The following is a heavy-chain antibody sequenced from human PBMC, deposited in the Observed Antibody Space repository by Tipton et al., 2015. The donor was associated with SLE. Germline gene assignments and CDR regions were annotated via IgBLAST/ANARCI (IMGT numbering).Heavy chain of an antibody. J-gene: IGHJ4*02. Sequence: GSLRLSCAASGFTFSNYGMSWVRQAPGKGLQWVSLITSRAVSTYYADSVKGRFTISRDNSKNTLYLQMNSLRAEDTAVYYCAKGEEGSGWEDWNYYFDYWGQGTLVTVSP. V-gene: IGHV3-23*01. CDR1: GFTFSNYG. D-gene: IGHD6-19*01. CDR2: ITSRAVST. CDR3: AKGEEGSGWEDWNYYFDY.